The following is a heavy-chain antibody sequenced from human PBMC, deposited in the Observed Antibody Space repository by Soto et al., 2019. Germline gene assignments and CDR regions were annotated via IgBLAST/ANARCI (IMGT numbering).Heavy chain of an antibody. CDR2: ISSSSSYI. Sequence: PGGSLRVSCAASGFTFSSYSMNWVRQAPGKGLEWVSSISSSSSYIYYADSVKGRFTISRDNAKNSLYLQMNSLRAEDTAVYYCARDPEYYDILTGYSRFDYWGQGTLVTVSS. V-gene: IGHV3-21*01. D-gene: IGHD3-9*01. CDR1: GFTFSSYS. J-gene: IGHJ4*02. CDR3: ARDPEYYDILTGYSRFDY.